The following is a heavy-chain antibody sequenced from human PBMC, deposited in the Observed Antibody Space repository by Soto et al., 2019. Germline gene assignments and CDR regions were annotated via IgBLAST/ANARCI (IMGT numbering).Heavy chain of an antibody. CDR2: ISYDGSNK. V-gene: IGHV3-30-3*01. Sequence: GGSLRLSCAASGFTFSSYAMHWVRQAPGKGLEWVAVISYDGSNKYYADSVKGRFTISRDNSKNTLYLQMNSLRAEDTAVYYCARDLFPYSGSPEPYYYYGMDVWGQGTTVTVSS. CDR3: ARDLFPYSGSPEPYYYYGMDV. CDR1: GFTFSSYA. J-gene: IGHJ6*02. D-gene: IGHD1-26*01.